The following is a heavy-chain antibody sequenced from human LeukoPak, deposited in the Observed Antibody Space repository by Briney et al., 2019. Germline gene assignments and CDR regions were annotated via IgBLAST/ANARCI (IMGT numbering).Heavy chain of an antibody. D-gene: IGHD3-16*01. J-gene: IGHJ6*03. CDR1: DGSFSGYY. Sequence: SETLSLTCAVYDGSFSGYYWSWIRQPPGKGLEYIGYIYYSGSTNYNPSLKSRLTISVDTSKNQFSLKLSSVTAADTAVYYCARETSQKGAHYMDVWGKGTTITISS. CDR3: ARETSQKGAHYMDV. CDR2: IYYSGST. V-gene: IGHV4-59*01.